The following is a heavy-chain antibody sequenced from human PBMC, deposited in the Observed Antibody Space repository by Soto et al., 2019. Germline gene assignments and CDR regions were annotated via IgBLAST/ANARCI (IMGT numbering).Heavy chain of an antibody. CDR3: ARDSTLYYDFWSGHYYYYGMDV. Sequence: ASVKVSCKASGYTFTSYGISWVRQAPGQGLEWMGWISAYNGNTNYAQKLQGRVTMTTDTSTSTAYMELRSLRSDDTAVYYCARDSTLYYDFWSGHYYYYGMDVWGQGTTVTVSS. J-gene: IGHJ6*02. D-gene: IGHD3-3*01. V-gene: IGHV1-18*04. CDR2: ISAYNGNT. CDR1: GYTFTSYG.